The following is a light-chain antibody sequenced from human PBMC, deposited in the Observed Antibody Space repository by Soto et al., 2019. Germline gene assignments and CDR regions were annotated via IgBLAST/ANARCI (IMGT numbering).Light chain of an antibody. CDR3: HQYYSTPYT. CDR1: QSVLYSSNNKNY. J-gene: IGKJ2*01. CDR2: WAS. Sequence: DIVMTQSPDSLAVSLGERATINCKSSQSVLYSSNNKNYLAWYQQKPGQPPKLLIYWASTRESGVPDRFSGSGSGTDFTLTISSLHAEDVAVYYCHQYYSTPYTFGQGTKLEIK. V-gene: IGKV4-1*01.